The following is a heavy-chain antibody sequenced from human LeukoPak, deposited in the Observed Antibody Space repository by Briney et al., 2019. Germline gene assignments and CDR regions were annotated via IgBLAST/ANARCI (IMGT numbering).Heavy chain of an antibody. J-gene: IGHJ4*02. CDR3: ARGGSSSSPLSFDY. V-gene: IGHV1-69*13. Sequence: ASVTVSCKASGGTFSSYAISWVRQAPGQGLEWMGGIIPIFGTANYAQKFQGRVTITADESTSTAYVELSSLRSEDTAVYYCARGGSSSSPLSFDYWGQGTLVTVSS. D-gene: IGHD6-6*01. CDR2: IIPIFGTA. CDR1: GGTFSSYA.